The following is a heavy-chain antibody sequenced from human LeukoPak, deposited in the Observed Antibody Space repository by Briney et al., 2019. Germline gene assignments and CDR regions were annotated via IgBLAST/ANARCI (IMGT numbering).Heavy chain of an antibody. Sequence: TSETLSLTCAVSGYSINSGYYWVWIRQPPGKGLEWIGSVYHSGSTYYNPSHKSRVTISVDTSKNQFSLKLNSVTATDTAVYYCARVGRYYDSSGSYDYWGQGTLVTASS. D-gene: IGHD3-22*01. CDR1: GYSINSGYY. V-gene: IGHV4-38-2*01. J-gene: IGHJ4*02. CDR3: ARVGRYYDSSGSYDY. CDR2: VYHSGST.